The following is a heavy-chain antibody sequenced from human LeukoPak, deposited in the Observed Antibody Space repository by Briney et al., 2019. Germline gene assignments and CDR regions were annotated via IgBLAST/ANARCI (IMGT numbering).Heavy chain of an antibody. D-gene: IGHD3/OR15-3a*01. J-gene: IGHJ4*02. CDR2: INPNSGGT. CDR3: ARGTTYGAFGLDY. V-gene: IGHV1-2*02. CDR1: GYTFTGYY. Sequence: ASVKVSCKASGYTFTGYYMHWVRQAPGQGLEWMGWINPNSGGTNYAQKFQGRVTMTRDTSISTAYMELSRLRSDDTAVYYCARGTTYGAFGLDYWGQGTLVTVSS.